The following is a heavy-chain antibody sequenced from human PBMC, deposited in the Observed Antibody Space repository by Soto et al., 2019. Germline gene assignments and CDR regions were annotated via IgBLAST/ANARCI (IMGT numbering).Heavy chain of an antibody. J-gene: IGHJ4*02. CDR1: GFTFSNAW. CDR2: IKSKTDGGTT. Sequence: GGSLRLSCAASGFTFSNAWMNWVRQAPGKGLEWVGRIKSKTDGGTTDYAAPVKGRFTISRDDSKNTLYLQMNSLKTEDTAVYYCTTDGVEIFGVVTTYYFDYWGQGTLVTVSS. D-gene: IGHD3-3*01. V-gene: IGHV3-15*07. CDR3: TTDGVEIFGVVTTYYFDY.